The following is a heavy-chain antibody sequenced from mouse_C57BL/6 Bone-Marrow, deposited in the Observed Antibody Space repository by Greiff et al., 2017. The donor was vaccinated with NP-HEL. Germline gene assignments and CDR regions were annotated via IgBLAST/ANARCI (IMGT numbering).Heavy chain of an antibody. CDR1: GFTFSDYG. J-gene: IGHJ2*01. Sequence: DVKLVESGGGLVKPGGSLKLSCAASGFTFSDYGMHWVRQAPEKGLEWVAYISSGSSTIYYADTVKGRFTISRDNAKNTLFLQMTSLRSEDTAMYYCATTGFDYWGQGTTLTVSS. CDR2: ISSGSSTI. CDR3: ATTGFDY. D-gene: IGHD1-1*01. V-gene: IGHV5-17*01.